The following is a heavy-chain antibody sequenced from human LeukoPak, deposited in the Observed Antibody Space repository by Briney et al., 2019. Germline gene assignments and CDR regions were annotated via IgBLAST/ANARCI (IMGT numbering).Heavy chain of an antibody. D-gene: IGHD2-2*01. CDR3: AKGLYCSSTSCHDAFDI. V-gene: IGHV3-9*01. Sequence: GRSLRLSCAASGFTFDDYAMHWVRQAPGKGLEWVSGISWNSGSIGYADSVKGRFTISRDNAKSSLYLQMNSLRAEDTALYYCAKGLYCSSTSCHDAFDIWGQGTMVTVSS. J-gene: IGHJ3*02. CDR1: GFTFDDYA. CDR2: ISWNSGSI.